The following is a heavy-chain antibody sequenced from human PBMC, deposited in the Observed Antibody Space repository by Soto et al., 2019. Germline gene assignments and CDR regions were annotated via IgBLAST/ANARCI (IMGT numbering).Heavy chain of an antibody. Sequence: SVKVSCKASVGTFSSYAISWVRQAPGQGLEWMAGIIPIFGTANYAQKFQGRVTITADESTSTAYMELSSLRSEYTAVYYCARAHPYYYDSPRSWQAFDYWGQGTLVTVAS. V-gene: IGHV1-69*13. D-gene: IGHD3-22*01. J-gene: IGHJ4*02. CDR2: IIPIFGTA. CDR1: VGTFSSYA. CDR3: ARAHPYYYDSPRSWQAFDY.